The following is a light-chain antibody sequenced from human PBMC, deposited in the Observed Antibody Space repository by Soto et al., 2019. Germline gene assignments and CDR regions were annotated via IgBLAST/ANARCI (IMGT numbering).Light chain of an antibody. CDR1: QSVAGSY. J-gene: IGKJ1*01. V-gene: IGKV3-20*01. CDR3: QQYGSSPT. CDR2: GAS. Sequence: EVVSQQSPCTVSLSPGERATLYCRASQSVAGSYLAWYQQKPGQAPRLLIYGASSRATGFPDRFSGSGSGTDFTLTISRLEPEDFAVYHCQQYGSSPTFGQGTKVDIK.